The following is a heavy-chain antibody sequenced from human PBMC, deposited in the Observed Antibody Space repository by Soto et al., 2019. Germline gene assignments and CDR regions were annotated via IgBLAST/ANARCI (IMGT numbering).Heavy chain of an antibody. CDR3: ARDSGTYSPGFNYYFDS. Sequence: PGGSLRLSCAASGFTFNNYAMTWVRRAPGKGLEWVSTISGSGGSTYYADSVKGRFTISRDNSKNTLYLQINSLRAEDTAVYYCARDSGTYSPGFNYYFDSWGQGALVTVSS. J-gene: IGHJ4*02. D-gene: IGHD1-26*01. CDR1: GFTFNNYA. CDR2: ISGSGGST. V-gene: IGHV3-23*01.